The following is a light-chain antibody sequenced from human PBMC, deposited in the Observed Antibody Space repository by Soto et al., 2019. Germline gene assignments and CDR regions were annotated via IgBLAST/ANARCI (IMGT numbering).Light chain of an antibody. CDR1: SSDVGSYNL. V-gene: IGLV2-23*01. Sequence: QSALTQPASVSGSPGQSITISCTGTSSDVGSYNLVSWYQQHPGKAPKLMIYEGSKWPSGVSNRFSGSKSGNTASLTISGLQAEDEADYYCCSYAGSSTWFGGGTKLTVL. CDR3: CSYAGSSTW. CDR2: EGS. J-gene: IGLJ3*02.